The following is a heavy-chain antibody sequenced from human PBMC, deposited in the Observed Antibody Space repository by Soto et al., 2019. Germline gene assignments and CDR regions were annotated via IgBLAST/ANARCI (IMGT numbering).Heavy chain of an antibody. CDR2: IIPIFGTL. Sequence: SVKVSCKTSGDAFGNHAISWVRQAPGHGLEWMGGIIPIFGTLNYAQKFQDRLTITADESATTAYMKLDSLRPDDSAMYYCARAGSDSAKYFYYGMDVWGRGTAVTVSS. V-gene: IGHV1-69*13. J-gene: IGHJ6*02. D-gene: IGHD6-25*01. CDR1: GDAFGNHA. CDR3: ARAGSDSAKYFYYGMDV.